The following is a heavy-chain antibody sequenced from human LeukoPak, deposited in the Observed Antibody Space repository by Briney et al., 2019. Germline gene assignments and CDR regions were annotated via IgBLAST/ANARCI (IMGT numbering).Heavy chain of an antibody. Sequence: PGGSVRLSCAASGFTFSSYVMNWVRQAPGKGLEWVSVISGGGGSTYYADSVKGRFTISRDNSKNTLFLQMNSLRAEDTAVYYCAKGGYCSSTSCYVGWFDPWGQGTLVTASS. CDR2: ISGGGGST. CDR3: AKGGYCSSTSCYVGWFDP. J-gene: IGHJ5*02. CDR1: GFTFSSYV. D-gene: IGHD2-2*01. V-gene: IGHV3-23*01.